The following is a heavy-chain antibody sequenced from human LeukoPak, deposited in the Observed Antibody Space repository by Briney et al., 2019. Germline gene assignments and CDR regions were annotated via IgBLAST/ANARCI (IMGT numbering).Heavy chain of an antibody. CDR1: GGSFSGYY. CDR3: ARAVAVAGTSAFDI. CDR2: INHSGST. Sequence: PSETLSLTCAVYGGSFSGYYWSWIRQPPGKGLEWIGEINHSGSTNYNPPLKSRVTISVDTSKNQFSLKLSSVTAADTAVYYCARAVAVAGTSAFDIWGQGTMVTVSS. J-gene: IGHJ3*02. V-gene: IGHV4-34*01. D-gene: IGHD6-19*01.